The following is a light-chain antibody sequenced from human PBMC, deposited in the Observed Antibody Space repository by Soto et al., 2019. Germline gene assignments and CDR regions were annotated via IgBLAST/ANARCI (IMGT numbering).Light chain of an antibody. V-gene: IGKV3-15*01. CDR2: DTS. CDR1: QSVSIK. Sequence: EIVLTQSPAILSLSPGERATLSCRASQSVSIKLAWYQQKPGQAPRLLIYDTSTRATGIPARFSGSGSGTEFTLTISSLQSEDFAVYYCQQYNNWPPITFGQGTRLEIK. J-gene: IGKJ5*01. CDR3: QQYNNWPPIT.